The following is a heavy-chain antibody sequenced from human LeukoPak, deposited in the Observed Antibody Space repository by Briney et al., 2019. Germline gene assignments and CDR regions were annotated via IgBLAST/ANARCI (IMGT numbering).Heavy chain of an antibody. CDR1: GGSISSSSYY. CDR2: IYYSGST. V-gene: IGHV4-39*01. D-gene: IGHD2-15*01. CDR3: ASGWELPRAFDI. Sequence: SETLSLTCTVSGGSISSSSYYWGWIRQPPGKGLEWIGSIYYSGSTYYNPSLKSRVTISVDTSKNQFSLKLSSVTAADTAVYYCASGWELPRAFDIWGQGTMVTVSS. J-gene: IGHJ3*02.